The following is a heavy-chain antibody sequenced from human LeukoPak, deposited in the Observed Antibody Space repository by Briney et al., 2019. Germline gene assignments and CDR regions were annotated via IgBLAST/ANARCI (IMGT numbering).Heavy chain of an antibody. J-gene: IGHJ4*02. D-gene: IGHD3-10*01. V-gene: IGHV1-2*06. Sequence: ASVKVSCKASGYTFTSYGITWVRQAPGQGLEWMGRINPNSGGTNYAQKFQGRVTMTRDTSISTAYMELSRLRSDDTAVYYCARGLLSMVRGVIPTDYWGQGTLVTVSS. CDR1: GYTFTSYG. CDR2: INPNSGGT. CDR3: ARGLLSMVRGVIPTDY.